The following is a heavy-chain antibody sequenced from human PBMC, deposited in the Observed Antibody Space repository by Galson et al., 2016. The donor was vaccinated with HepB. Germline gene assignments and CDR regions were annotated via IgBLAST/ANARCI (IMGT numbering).Heavy chain of an antibody. CDR2: IYHSENT. Sequence: SETLSLTCAVSGDSISRTNWWSWVRQPPGKGLEWIGEIYHSENTNYNPSLKSRVTISLDKSKNQFSLKLSSVTAADTAVYYCAKSYSTSLYIYLDYWGQGTLVTVSS. D-gene: IGHD6-13*01. V-gene: IGHV4-4*02. CDR1: GDSISRTNW. J-gene: IGHJ4*02. CDR3: AKSYSTSLYIYLDY.